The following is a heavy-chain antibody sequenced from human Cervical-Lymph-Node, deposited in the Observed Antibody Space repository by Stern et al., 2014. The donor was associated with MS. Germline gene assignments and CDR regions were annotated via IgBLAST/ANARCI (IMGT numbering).Heavy chain of an antibody. CDR1: GGTFSKFP. V-gene: IGHV1-69*01. D-gene: IGHD6-13*01. CDR3: ALSSETSDRWYSLGYDL. Sequence: DQLEESGAEVTKPWSSVNVSCKASGGTFSKFPSSWVRQAPGQGLEWMGGVFPVFGTPTYAQEFRGRVTITADVSTSTVYMELSSLRSDDTAVYYCALSSETSDRWYSLGYDLWGQGTLVTVSS. J-gene: IGHJ5*02. CDR2: VFPVFGTP.